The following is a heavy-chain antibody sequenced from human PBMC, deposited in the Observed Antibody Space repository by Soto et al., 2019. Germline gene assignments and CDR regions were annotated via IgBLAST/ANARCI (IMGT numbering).Heavy chain of an antibody. Sequence: EVQLVESGGGLVQPGRSLRISCAASGFTFDDYVMHWVRQVPGKGLEWVSGISWNSGSVGYVESVKGRFTISRDNAKNSVYLQMNTLRAEDTAIYYCAKDKRRLLEWLLFDYWGQGTLVTVSS. CDR2: ISWNSGSV. CDR3: AKDKRRLLEWLLFDY. J-gene: IGHJ4*02. V-gene: IGHV3-9*01. D-gene: IGHD3-3*01. CDR1: GFTFDDYV.